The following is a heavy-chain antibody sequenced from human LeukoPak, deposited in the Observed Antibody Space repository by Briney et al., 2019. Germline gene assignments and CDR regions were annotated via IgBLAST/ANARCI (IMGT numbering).Heavy chain of an antibody. J-gene: IGHJ5*02. Sequence: SVKVSCKASGGTFSSYAISWVRQAPGQGLEWMGRIIPIFGIANYAQKFQGRVTITADKSTSTAYMELSSLRSEDTVVYYCARAPGYDFWSGYLEFDPWGQGTLVTVSS. CDR1: GGTFSSYA. V-gene: IGHV1-69*04. D-gene: IGHD3-3*01. CDR2: IIPIFGIA. CDR3: ARAPGYDFWSGYLEFDP.